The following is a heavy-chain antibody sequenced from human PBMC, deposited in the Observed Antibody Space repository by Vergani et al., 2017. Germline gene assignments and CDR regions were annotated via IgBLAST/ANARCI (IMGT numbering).Heavy chain of an antibody. Sequence: QLQLQESGSGLVKPSQTLSLNCAASGGSISSGAFSWGWIRQPPGRGLQWIGHIFQSGSPDYNASLKSRVTLSVDTSKNQLSLRMTSVTAADTAVYYCARDSWTSELRGVYWFDTWGQGTLVSVSS. CDR2: IFQSGSP. D-gene: IGHD3-10*01. CDR3: ARDSWTSELRGVYWFDT. CDR1: GGSISSGAFS. J-gene: IGHJ5*02. V-gene: IGHV4-30-2*01.